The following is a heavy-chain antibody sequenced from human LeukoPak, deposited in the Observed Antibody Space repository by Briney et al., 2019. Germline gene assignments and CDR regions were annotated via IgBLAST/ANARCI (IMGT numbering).Heavy chain of an antibody. V-gene: IGHV4-59*01. CDR3: ARGSIAARNDAFDI. Sequence: SETLSLTCTVSGGSISSYYWSWIRQPPGKGLEWIGYIYYSGSTNYNPSLKSRVTISVDTSKNQFSLKLSSVTAADTAVYYCARGSIAARNDAFDIWGQGTIVAVSS. J-gene: IGHJ3*02. D-gene: IGHD6-6*01. CDR1: GGSISSYY. CDR2: IYYSGST.